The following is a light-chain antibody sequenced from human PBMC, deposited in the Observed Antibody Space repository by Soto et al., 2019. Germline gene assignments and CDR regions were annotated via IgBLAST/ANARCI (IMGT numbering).Light chain of an antibody. V-gene: IGLV2-23*01. Sequence: QSALTQPASVSGSPGQSITISCTGTSSDVGNYNLVSWYQQPPGKAPKLIIFEGSKRPSGVSNRFSGSKSGNTASLTITGLQAEDEADYYCCSYAGTSTVTFGGGTKLTVL. CDR2: EGS. CDR3: CSYAGTSTVT. CDR1: SSDVGNYNL. J-gene: IGLJ2*01.